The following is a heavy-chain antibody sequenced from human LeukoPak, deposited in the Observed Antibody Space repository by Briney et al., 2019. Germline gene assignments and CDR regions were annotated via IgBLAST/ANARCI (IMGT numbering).Heavy chain of an antibody. Sequence: ASVKVSCKASGYTFTSYGISWVRQAPGQGLEWMGWISAYNGNTNYAQKLQGRVTMTTDTSTSTAYMELRSLRSDHRGVYYCARDLYDFWSGREPYYFDYWGQGTLVTVSS. CDR2: ISAYNGNT. J-gene: IGHJ4*02. D-gene: IGHD3-3*01. CDR3: ARDLYDFWSGREPYYFDY. V-gene: IGHV1-18*01. CDR1: GYTFTSYG.